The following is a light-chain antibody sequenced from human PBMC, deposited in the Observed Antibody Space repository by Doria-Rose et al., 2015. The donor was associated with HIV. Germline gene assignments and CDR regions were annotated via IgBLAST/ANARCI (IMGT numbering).Light chain of an antibody. Sequence: DIRVTQSPSTLSASVGDRVTITCRASQSISSWLAWYQQKPGKAPKLLISKASSLESGVPSRFSGSGSGTEFTLTISSLQPDDFATYYCQQYDSYSRTFGQGTKVQIK. J-gene: IGKJ1*01. CDR2: KAS. CDR3: QQYDSYSRT. CDR1: QSISSW. V-gene: IGKV1-5*03.